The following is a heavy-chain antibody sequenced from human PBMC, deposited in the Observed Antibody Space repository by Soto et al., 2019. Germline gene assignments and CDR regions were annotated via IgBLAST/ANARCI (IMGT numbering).Heavy chain of an antibody. CDR2: ISGSGGST. Sequence: EVQLLESGGGLVQPGGSLRLSCAASGFTFSSYAMSWVRQAPGKGLEWVSAISGSGGSTYYADSVKGRFTISRDNSKNTLYLQMNSLRAEDTAVYYCAKDHASYYYIWANNDAFDIWGQGTMVTVSS. D-gene: IGHD3-16*01. J-gene: IGHJ3*02. CDR3: AKDHASYYYIWANNDAFDI. V-gene: IGHV3-23*01. CDR1: GFTFSSYA.